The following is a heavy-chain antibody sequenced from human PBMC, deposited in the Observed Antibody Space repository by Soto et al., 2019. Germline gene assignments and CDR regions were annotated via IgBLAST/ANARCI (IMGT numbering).Heavy chain of an antibody. CDR3: AKDYKQLSYDIDY. CDR1: GFTFSSYG. D-gene: IGHD3-16*01. Sequence: QVQLVESGGGVVQPGRSLRLSCAASGFTFSSYGMHWVRQAPGKGLEWVAVISYDGSNKYYADSVKGRFTISRDNSKNTLSLQMNSRRAEDTAVYYGAKDYKQLSYDIDYLGQGTLVTVSS. CDR2: ISYDGSNK. V-gene: IGHV3-30*18. J-gene: IGHJ4*02.